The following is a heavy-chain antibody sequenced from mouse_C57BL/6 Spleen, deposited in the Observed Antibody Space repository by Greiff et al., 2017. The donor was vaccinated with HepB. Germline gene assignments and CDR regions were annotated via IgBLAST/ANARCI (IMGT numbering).Heavy chain of an antibody. D-gene: IGHD4-1*01. CDR1: GFTFSSYG. V-gene: IGHV5-6*01. CDR3: ARGDWDNYYAMDY. Sequence: EVQLVESGGDLVKPGGSLKLSCAASGFTFSSYGMSWVRQTPDKRLEWVATISSGGSCTYYPDSVKGRFTISRDNAKNTLYLQMSSLKSEDTAMYYCARGDWDNYYAMDYWGQGTSVTVSS. CDR2: ISSGGSCT. J-gene: IGHJ4*01.